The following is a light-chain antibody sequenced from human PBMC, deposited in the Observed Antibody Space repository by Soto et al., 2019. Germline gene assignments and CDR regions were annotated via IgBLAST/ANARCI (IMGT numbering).Light chain of an antibody. CDR2: AAS. CDR1: QSVSSN. J-gene: IGKJ4*01. Sequence: EIVMTQSPATLSVSPGERATLSCRASQSVSSNLAWYQQKPGQAPRLLIYAASSRATGIPARFSGSGSGTEFTLTISSLQSEDFGVYYCQQHNDWPLAFGGGTKVEVK. V-gene: IGKV3-15*01. CDR3: QQHNDWPLA.